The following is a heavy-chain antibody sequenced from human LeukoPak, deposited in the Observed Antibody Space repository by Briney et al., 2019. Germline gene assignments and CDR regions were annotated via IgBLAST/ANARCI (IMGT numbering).Heavy chain of an antibody. CDR2: ISSSSSYI. J-gene: IGHJ5*02. CDR3: ARVPYSGTIFDP. V-gene: IGHV3-21*01. CDR1: GFTFSSYS. D-gene: IGHD1-26*01. Sequence: PGGSLRLSCAASGFTFSSYSMNWVRQAPGKGLEWVSSISSSSSYIYYADSVKGRFTISRDNAKNSLYLQMNSLRAEDTAVYYCARVPYSGTIFDPWGQGTLVTVSS.